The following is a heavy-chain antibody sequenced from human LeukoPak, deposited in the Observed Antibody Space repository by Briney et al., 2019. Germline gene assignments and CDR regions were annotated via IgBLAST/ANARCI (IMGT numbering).Heavy chain of an antibody. D-gene: IGHD5-12*01. V-gene: IGHV3-7*01. CDR1: GFTSSSYW. J-gene: IGHJ4*02. CDR2: IKQDGSEK. CDR3: ASYSGYAHFDY. Sequence: GGSLRLSCAASGFTSSSYWMSWVRQAPGKGLEWVANIKQDGSEKYYVDSVKGRFTISRDNAKNSLYLQINSLRAEDTAVYYCASYSGYAHFDYWGQRTLVTVSS.